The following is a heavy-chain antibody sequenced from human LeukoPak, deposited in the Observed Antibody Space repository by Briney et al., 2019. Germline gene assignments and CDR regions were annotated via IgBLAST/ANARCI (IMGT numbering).Heavy chain of an antibody. CDR3: ATQPRSSSSDY. D-gene: IGHD6-6*01. Sequence: SETLSLTCTVSGGSISSSSYYWSWIRQPPGKGLEWIGYIYHSGSTYYNPSLKSRVTISVDRSKNQFSLKLSSVTAADTAVYYCATQPRSSSSDYWGQGTLVTVSS. V-gene: IGHV4-30-2*01. CDR2: IYHSGST. J-gene: IGHJ4*02. CDR1: GGSISSSSYY.